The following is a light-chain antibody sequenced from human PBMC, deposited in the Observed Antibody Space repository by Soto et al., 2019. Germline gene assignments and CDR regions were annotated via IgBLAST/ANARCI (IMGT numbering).Light chain of an antibody. V-gene: IGKV3-20*01. CDR2: GAS. J-gene: IGKJ1*01. CDR3: QQYGTSPWT. Sequence: EIVLTQSPGTLSLSPGKRPTLSCRASQSVSSSYLAWYQQKPGQAPRPLIYGASSRAIGIPDRFSGSGSGTDFTLTISRLEPEDFALYYCQQYGTSPWTFGQGTKVEIK. CDR1: QSVSSSY.